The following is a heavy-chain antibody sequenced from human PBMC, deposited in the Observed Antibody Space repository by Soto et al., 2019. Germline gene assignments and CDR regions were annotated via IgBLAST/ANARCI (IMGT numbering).Heavy chain of an antibody. D-gene: IGHD2-2*01. Sequence: GFRRISCAASGISLSNYALIMFRHAPGKALEYVSSIGGIGQYTFYSYSVRGRFTFSRDNSNNMLYLEMNNLRAEDKAMYLWSKGGTSHIYGMDDWGPGNAVTVSS. CDR2: IGGIGQYT. V-gene: IGHV3-23*01. CDR3: SKGGTSHIYGMDD. CDR1: GISLSNYA. J-gene: IGHJ6*02.